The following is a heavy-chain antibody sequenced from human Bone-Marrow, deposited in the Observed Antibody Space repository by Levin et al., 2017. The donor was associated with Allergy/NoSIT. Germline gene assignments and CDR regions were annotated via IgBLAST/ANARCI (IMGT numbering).Heavy chain of an antibody. CDR2: IYYSGHT. CDR3: ARSEGYSSAWVSGPTWYFDL. CDR1: GGSISVGSYY. V-gene: IGHV4-31*03. J-gene: IGHJ2*01. D-gene: IGHD6-25*01. Sequence: SETLSLTCTVSGGSISVGSYYWSWIRQHPVRGLEWMGYIYYSGHTYYNPSLSSRLLISVDTSKNQFSLKLDSVTAADTAVYYCARSEGYSSAWVSGPTWYFDLWGRGTLVTVSS.